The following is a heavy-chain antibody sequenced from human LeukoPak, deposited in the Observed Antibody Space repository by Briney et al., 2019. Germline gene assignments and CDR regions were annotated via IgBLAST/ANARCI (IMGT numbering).Heavy chain of an antibody. V-gene: IGHV3-66*01. CDR3: ARDRAPYYFDS. CDR1: GFTFSSYA. Sequence: GGSLRLSCAASGFTFSSYAMSWVRQAPGKGLEWVSIIYISGSTYYADSVKGRFTISRDNSKNTLYLQMNSLRAEDTAVYYCARDRAPYYFDSWGQGTLVTVSS. J-gene: IGHJ4*02. CDR2: IYISGST.